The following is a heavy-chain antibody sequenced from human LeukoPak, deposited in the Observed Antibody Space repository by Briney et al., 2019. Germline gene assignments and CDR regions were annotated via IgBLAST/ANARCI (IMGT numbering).Heavy chain of an antibody. CDR2: ISAYNGNT. V-gene: IGHV1-18*01. Sequence: ASVKVSCKASGYTFTSYGISWVQQAPGQGLEWMGWISAYNGNTNYAQKLQGRVTMTTDTSTSTAYMELRSLRSDDTAVYYCARVIYYDSSGYSPNWGQGTLVTVSS. CDR1: GYTFTSYG. CDR3: ARVIYYDSSGYSPN. J-gene: IGHJ4*02. D-gene: IGHD3-22*01.